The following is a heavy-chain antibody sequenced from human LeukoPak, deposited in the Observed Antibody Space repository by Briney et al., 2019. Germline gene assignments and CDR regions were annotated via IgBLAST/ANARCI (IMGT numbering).Heavy chain of an antibody. Sequence: GGSLRLSCAASGFTFNNYAMTWVRQAPGKGLQWVSTINGGDNGDNTYYADSVKGRFTVSRDNSKNTVYLQMNSLRIEDTAVYYCARDGIQLPDTLDYWGLGTLVTVSS. J-gene: IGHJ4*02. CDR1: GFTFNNYA. CDR3: ARDGIQLPDTLDY. V-gene: IGHV3-23*01. D-gene: IGHD1-1*01. CDR2: INGGDNGDNT.